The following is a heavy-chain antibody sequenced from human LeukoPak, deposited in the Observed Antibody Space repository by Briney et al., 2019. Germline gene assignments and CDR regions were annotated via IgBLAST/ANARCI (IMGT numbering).Heavy chain of an antibody. D-gene: IGHD3-10*01. J-gene: IGHJ6*03. CDR2: INPNSGDT. CDR1: GYTFTYFD. Sequence: ASVKVSCKASGYTFTYFDLHWVRQAPGQGLEWMGRINPNSGDTNYAQKFQGRVTMTRDTSISTAYMELSSLRSEDTAVYYCARGVVVRGVPFRHYYYYYMDVWGKGTTVTISS. CDR3: ARGVVVRGVPFRHYYYYYMDV. V-gene: IGHV1-2*06.